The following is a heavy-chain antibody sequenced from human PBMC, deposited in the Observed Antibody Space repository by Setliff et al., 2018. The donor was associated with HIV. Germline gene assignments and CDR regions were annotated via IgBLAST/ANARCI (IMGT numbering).Heavy chain of an antibody. D-gene: IGHD3-22*01. V-gene: IGHV4-39*07. Sequence: PSETLSLTCSVSGGSIRSTSHYWGWIRQPPGKGLEWIGNAYYGGSTDYNTYNPSLRSRVTVIIDIYKNQMSLNLRSVTAADTAVYYCARHLTYDTIPSLTAYGLDVWGQGTTVTVSS. CDR3: ARHLTYDTIPSLTAYGLDV. CDR2: AYYGGST. CDR1: GGSIRSTSHY. J-gene: IGHJ6*02.